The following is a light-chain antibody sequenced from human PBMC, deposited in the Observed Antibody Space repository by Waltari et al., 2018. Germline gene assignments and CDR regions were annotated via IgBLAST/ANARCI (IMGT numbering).Light chain of an antibody. CDR1: QSISTW. J-gene: IGKJ2*01. Sequence: DIQMTQSPSTLSASVGDRVIITCRASQSISTWLAWYQQKPGKAPKLLIFAASSLQTGVPSRFSGSGSGTEFTLTINSLQPDDFATYYCQQLNSFPRTFGQGTRLEIK. V-gene: IGKV1-5*01. CDR3: QQLNSFPRT. CDR2: AAS.